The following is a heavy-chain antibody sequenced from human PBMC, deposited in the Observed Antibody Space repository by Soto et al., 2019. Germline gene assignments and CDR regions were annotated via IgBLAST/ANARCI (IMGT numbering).Heavy chain of an antibody. CDR1: GYTFTSYG. J-gene: IGHJ4*02. CDR2: ISAYNGNT. CDR3: ARDSGVFSGSTSCYDFVDY. V-gene: IGHV1-18*01. Sequence: ASVKVSCKASGYTFTSYGISWVRQAPGQGLEWMGWISAYNGNTNYAQKLQGRVTMTTDTSTSTAYMELRSLRSDDTAVYYCARDSGVFSGSTSCYDFVDYCGQGSLVTVSS. D-gene: IGHD2-2*01.